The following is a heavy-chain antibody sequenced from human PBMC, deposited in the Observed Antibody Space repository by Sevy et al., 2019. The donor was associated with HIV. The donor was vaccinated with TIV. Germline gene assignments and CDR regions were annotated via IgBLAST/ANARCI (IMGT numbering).Heavy chain of an antibody. V-gene: IGHV3-23*01. CDR1: GFTFSKYS. J-gene: IGHJ4*02. CDR2: LSFGCGEI. D-gene: IGHD2-8*01. CDR3: AREGCTKPHDY. Sequence: GGSLRLSCAASGFTFSKYSMSWVRQPPGKGLEWVSTLSFGCGEINYADSVKGRFNISRDNSKSSVSLQMNNLRSEDTAVYYCAREGCTKPHDYWGQGTLVTVSS.